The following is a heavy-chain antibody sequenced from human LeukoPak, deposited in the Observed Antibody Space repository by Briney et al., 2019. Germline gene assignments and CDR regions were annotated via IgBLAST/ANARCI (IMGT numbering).Heavy chain of an antibody. CDR2: VGISSGNT. V-gene: IGHV3-11*06. J-gene: IGHJ4*02. CDR1: GFTFIDYS. D-gene: IGHD5-12*01. Sequence: GGSLRLSCAASGFTFIDYSMSWVRQAPGKGLEWISYVGISSGNTKYADSVKGRFTISGDSAKNSVFLQMNSLRVEDTAIYYCARDHRYAFDNWGQGTLVTVSS. CDR3: ARDHRYAFDN.